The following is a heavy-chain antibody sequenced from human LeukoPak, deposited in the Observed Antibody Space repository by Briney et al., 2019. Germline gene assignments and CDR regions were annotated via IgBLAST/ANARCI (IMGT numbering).Heavy chain of an antibody. CDR3: TRGPNDYFK. V-gene: IGHV3-23*01. J-gene: IGHJ4*02. CDR1: GFTFSSYA. CDR2: ISGSGGST. D-gene: IGHD1-1*01. Sequence: PGGSLRLSCAASGFTFSSYAMSWVRQAPGKGLEWVSAISGSGGSTYYGDSVKGRFTISRDNSKNTLYLQMNSLRVEDTAVYYCTRGPNDYFKWGQGTLVTVSS.